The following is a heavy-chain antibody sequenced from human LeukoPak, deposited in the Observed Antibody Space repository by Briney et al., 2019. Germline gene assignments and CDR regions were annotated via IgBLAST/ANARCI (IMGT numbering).Heavy chain of an antibody. J-gene: IGHJ6*02. CDR2: IYPGDSDT. V-gene: IGHV5-51*01. CDR3: ARLVMLAVVRDYYGMDV. D-gene: IGHD4-23*01. CDR1: GYSFTSYW. Sequence: GESLKISCKGSGYSFTSYWIGWVRQLPGKGLEWMGIIYPGDSDTRYSPSFQGQVTISADKSISTAYLQWSSLKASDTAMYYCARLVMLAVVRDYYGMDVWGQGTTVTVSS.